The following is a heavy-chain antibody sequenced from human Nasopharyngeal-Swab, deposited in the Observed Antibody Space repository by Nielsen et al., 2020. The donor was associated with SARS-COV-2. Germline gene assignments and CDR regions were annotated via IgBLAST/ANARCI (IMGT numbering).Heavy chain of an antibody. D-gene: IGHD3-10*01. V-gene: IGHV3-30*04. CDR1: GFTFSSSA. CDR2: ISYDGSNK. Sequence: LKISCAASGFTFSSSAMHWVRPAPGKGLEWVAVISYDGSNKYYADSVKGRFTISRDNSKNTLYLQMNSLRAEDTAVYYCARGGRSNQRGGFDYWGQGTLVTVSS. CDR3: ARGGRSNQRGGFDY. J-gene: IGHJ4*02.